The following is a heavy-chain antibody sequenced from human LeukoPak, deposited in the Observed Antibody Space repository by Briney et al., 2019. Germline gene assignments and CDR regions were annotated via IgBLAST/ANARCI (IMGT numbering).Heavy chain of an antibody. Sequence: GESIQISGKGSGYRVTSYWSGWVRQMPGIGLENMGFSNPGASDTRYRSSFQCQVTISADKSISTAYLRWSSLQASDTAMYYCARTTEAYYGLVYWGQGTLVTVSS. CDR1: GYRVTSYW. CDR3: ARTTEAYYGLVY. D-gene: IGHD3-10*01. V-gene: IGHV5-51*01. J-gene: IGHJ4*02. CDR2: SNPGASDT.